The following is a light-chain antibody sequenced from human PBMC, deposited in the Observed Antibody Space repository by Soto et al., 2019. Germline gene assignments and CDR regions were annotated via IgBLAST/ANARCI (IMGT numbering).Light chain of an antibody. CDR1: QSVSSN. J-gene: IGKJ5*01. CDR2: GTS. V-gene: IGKV3D-15*01. CDR3: QQYHNWPIT. Sequence: EIAVTQSPVTLSVSPGERATLSCRASQSVSSNLAWYQQRPGQAPRLLIYGTSIRATGIPDRFSGSGSGTEFTLTISSLQSEDFAVYYCQQYHNWPITFGQGTRREIK.